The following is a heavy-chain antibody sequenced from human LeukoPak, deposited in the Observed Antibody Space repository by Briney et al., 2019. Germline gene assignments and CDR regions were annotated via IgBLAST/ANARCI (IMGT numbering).Heavy chain of an antibody. CDR3: ARGPYSYDSSGAFDI. CDR1: GDSISSGDYY. J-gene: IGHJ3*02. CDR2: ISSSGST. Sequence: SQTLSLTCTVSGDSISSGDYYWSWIRQPAGKGLEWIGRISSSGSTNYNPSLKSRVTISVDTSKNQFSLKLSSATAADTAVYFCARGPYSYDSSGAFDIWGQGTMVTVSS. V-gene: IGHV4-61*02. D-gene: IGHD3-22*01.